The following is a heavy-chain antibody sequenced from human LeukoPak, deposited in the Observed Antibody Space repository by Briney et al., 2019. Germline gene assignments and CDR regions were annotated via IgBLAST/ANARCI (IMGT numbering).Heavy chain of an antibody. V-gene: IGHV3-23*01. J-gene: IGHJ4*02. CDR3: AKAPTRYCSGGSCYPLDC. CDR2: ITDSGDST. CDR1: GFTFNNYA. D-gene: IGHD2-15*01. Sequence: GGSLRLSCTASGFTFNNYAMTWVRQSPAKGLEWLSSITDSGDSTYHADSVKGRFTMSRDNSKNTLYLQMNSLRADDSAVYYCAKAPTRYCSGGSCYPLDCWGQGTLVTVSS.